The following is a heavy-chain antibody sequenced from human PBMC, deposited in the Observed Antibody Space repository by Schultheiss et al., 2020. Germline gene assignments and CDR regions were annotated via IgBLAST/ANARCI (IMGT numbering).Heavy chain of an antibody. D-gene: IGHD5-18*01. CDR2: ISGSGGST. J-gene: IGHJ5*02. CDR3: AKDWTDTTMVTGWFDP. Sequence: RGSLRLSCAASGFTFSSNYMSWVRQAPGKGLEWVSAISGSGGSTYYADSVKGRFTISRDNSKNTLYLQMNSLRAEDTAVYYCAKDWTDTTMVTGWFDPWGQGTLVTVSS. V-gene: IGHV3-23*01. CDR1: GFTFSSNY.